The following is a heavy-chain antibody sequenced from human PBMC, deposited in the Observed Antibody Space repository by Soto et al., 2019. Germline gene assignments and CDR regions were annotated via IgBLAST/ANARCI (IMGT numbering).Heavy chain of an antibody. CDR1: GYTINGYY. J-gene: IGHJ3*02. Sequence: ASVKLSCQASGYTINGYYMHWVRQAPRQGLEWMGWINPNRGGTNYAQKFRGWVTMTRDTSISTAYMELSRLRSDDTAVYYCAREGCCSGGSCYFTAFDIWGQGTMVTVSS. CDR3: AREGCCSGGSCYFTAFDI. D-gene: IGHD2-15*01. V-gene: IGHV1-2*04. CDR2: INPNRGGT.